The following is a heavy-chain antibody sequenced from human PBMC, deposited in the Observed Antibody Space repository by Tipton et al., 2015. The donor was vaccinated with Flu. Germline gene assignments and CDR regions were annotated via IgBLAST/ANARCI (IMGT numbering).Heavy chain of an antibody. D-gene: IGHD3-10*01. Sequence: TLSLTCSVFGDSIGSRYFWAWIRQPPGKGLEWIGCISHSGRTYYNPSLKSRVTISVDMAKNQFSQRLSSVTAADTAVYYCATTTYYYGSGSHDYWGQGTLVTVSS. CDR2: ISHSGRT. J-gene: IGHJ4*02. CDR1: GDSIGSRYF. CDR3: ATTTYYYGSGSHDY. V-gene: IGHV4-38-2*01.